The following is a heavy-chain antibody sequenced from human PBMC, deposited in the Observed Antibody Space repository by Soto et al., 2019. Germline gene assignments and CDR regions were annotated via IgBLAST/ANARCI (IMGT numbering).Heavy chain of an antibody. CDR2: ISYDGSNK. CDR3: ARGSSGSGSYYYYYYYGMDV. J-gene: IGHJ6*02. CDR1: GFTFSSYA. Sequence: QVQLVESGGGVVQPGRSLRLSCAASGFTFSSYAMHWVRQAPGKGLEWVAVISYDGSNKYYADSVKGRFTISRDNSKNTLYLQMNSLRAEDTAVYYCARGSSGSGSYYYYYYYGMDVWGQGTTVTVSS. V-gene: IGHV3-30-3*01. D-gene: IGHD3-10*01.